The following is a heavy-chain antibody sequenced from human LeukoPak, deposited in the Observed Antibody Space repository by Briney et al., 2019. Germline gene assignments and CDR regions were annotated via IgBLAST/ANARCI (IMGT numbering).Heavy chain of an antibody. CDR2: IIPIFGTA. CDR1: GGTFSSYA. D-gene: IGHD2-15*01. Sequence: GASVKVSCKASGGTFSSYAISWVRQAPGQGLERMGGIIPIFGTANYAQKFQGRVTITADESTSTAYMELSSLRSEDTAVYYCARSPRWGCSGGSCYSHAFDIWGQGTMVTVSS. CDR3: ARSPRWGCSGGSCYSHAFDI. J-gene: IGHJ3*02. V-gene: IGHV1-69*13.